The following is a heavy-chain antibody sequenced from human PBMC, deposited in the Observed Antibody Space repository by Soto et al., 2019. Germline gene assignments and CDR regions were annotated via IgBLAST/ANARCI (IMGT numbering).Heavy chain of an antibody. J-gene: IGHJ6*03. D-gene: IGHD6-6*01. CDR3: ARRRYSSSSLTAYYYMDV. V-gene: IGHV4-39*01. CDR1: GGSISSSSYY. CDR2: IYYSGST. Sequence: SETLSLTCTVSGGSISSSSYYWGWIRQPPGKGLEWIGSIYYSGSTYYNPSLKSRVTISVDTSKNQFSLKLSSVTAADTAVYYCARRRYSSSSLTAYYYMDVWGKGTTVTVSS.